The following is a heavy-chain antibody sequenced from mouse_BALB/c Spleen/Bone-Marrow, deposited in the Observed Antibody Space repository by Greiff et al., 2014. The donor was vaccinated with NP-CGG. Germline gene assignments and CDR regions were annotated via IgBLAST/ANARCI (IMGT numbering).Heavy chain of an antibody. Sequence: VQLQQSGGGLVQPGGSRGLSCEGSGFTFSGFWMSWVRQTPGKTLEWIGDINSDGSAINYAPSIKDRCTIFRDNDKSTLYLQMNNVRSEDTATYFCMRYNGYYFDYWGQGTTLTVSS. CDR1: GFTFSGFW. CDR3: MRYNGYYFDY. J-gene: IGHJ2*01. V-gene: IGHV11-2*02. D-gene: IGHD2-2*01. CDR2: INSDGSAI.